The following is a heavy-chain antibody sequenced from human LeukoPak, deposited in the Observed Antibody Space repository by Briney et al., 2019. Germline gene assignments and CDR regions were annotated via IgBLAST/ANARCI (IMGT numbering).Heavy chain of an antibody. D-gene: IGHD3-10*01. CDR1: GGSISSSSFH. V-gene: IGHV4-39*01. J-gene: IGHJ1*01. CDR2: IHYSGST. Sequence: PSETLSLTCNVSGGSISSSSFHWGWLRQPPGKGLEWIGSIHYSGSTYYTPSLKSRVAISVDTSKNQFSLKLSSVTAADTAVYYCYTYGLGLEYFQHWGQGTLVTVSS. CDR3: YTYGLGLEYFQH.